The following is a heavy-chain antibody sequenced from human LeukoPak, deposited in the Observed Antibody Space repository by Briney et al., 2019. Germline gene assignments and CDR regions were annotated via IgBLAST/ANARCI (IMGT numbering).Heavy chain of an antibody. CDR2: ISGSGDNT. V-gene: IGHV3-23*01. Sequence: GQSLRLSCAASGFAFSSFTMGWVRQAPGSGLEWVSSISGSGDNTYYADSVKGRFTISRGPSKNTLYLQMNSLGADDTAVYYCAKRGACYYCGMDVWGQGTTVTVSS. CDR3: AKRGACYYCGMDV. J-gene: IGHJ6*02. CDR1: GFAFSSFT.